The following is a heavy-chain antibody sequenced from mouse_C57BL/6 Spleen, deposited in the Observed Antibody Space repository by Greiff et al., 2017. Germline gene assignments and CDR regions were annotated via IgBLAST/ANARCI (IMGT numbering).Heavy chain of an antibody. CDR2: ISSGGSYT. Sequence: EVKLMESGGDLVKPGGSLKLSCAASGFTFSSYGMSWVRQTPDQRLEWVATISSGGSYTYYPDSVKGRSNIARDNAKNTLYLQMRSLKSEDTAMYYCARHLSDSSWFAYWGQGTLVTVSA. V-gene: IGHV5-6*01. D-gene: IGHD3-2*01. CDR3: ARHLSDSSWFAY. J-gene: IGHJ3*01. CDR1: GFTFSSYG.